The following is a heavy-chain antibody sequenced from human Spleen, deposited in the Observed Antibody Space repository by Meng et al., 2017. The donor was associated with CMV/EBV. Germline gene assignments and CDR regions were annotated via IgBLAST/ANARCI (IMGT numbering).Heavy chain of an antibody. Sequence: SETLSLTCTVSGVSIISSNYYWAWIRQSPGKGLEWIGSIYYGGSTHNNPSLKSRVSMSIDTSKNQFSLKLSSVTAADTAVYYCAARAIAGAYYGMDVWGQGTTVTVSS. CDR2: IYYGGST. V-gene: IGHV4-39*07. D-gene: IGHD1-26*01. J-gene: IGHJ6*02. CDR1: GVSIISSNYY. CDR3: AARAIAGAYYGMDV.